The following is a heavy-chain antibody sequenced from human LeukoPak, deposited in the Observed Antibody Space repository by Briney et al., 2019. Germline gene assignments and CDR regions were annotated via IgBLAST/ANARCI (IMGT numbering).Heavy chain of an antibody. CDR2: IKSKTDGGIT. D-gene: IGHD3-22*01. CDR3: TTGGYYDSSGSIIPASMDV. V-gene: IGHV3-15*01. CDR1: GFTFSNAW. J-gene: IGHJ4*02. Sequence: GGSLRLSCAASGFTFSNAWMSWVRQAPGKGLEWVGRIKSKTDGGITDYAAPVKGRFTISRDDSKNTLYLQMNSLKTEDTAVYYCTTGGYYDSSGSIIPASMDVWGQGTLVTVSS.